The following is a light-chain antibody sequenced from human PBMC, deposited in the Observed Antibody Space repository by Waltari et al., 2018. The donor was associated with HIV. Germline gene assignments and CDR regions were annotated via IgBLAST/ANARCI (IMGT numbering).Light chain of an antibody. CDR3: QQRTNWRAT. V-gene: IGKV3-11*01. Sequence: EIVLTQSPATLSLSPGERATLSCKASHSIGTYLAWYQQKPGQALRLLIFDASNRATGIPARFSGSGSGTDFSLTISSLEPEDFAVYYCQQRTNWRATFGQGTKVEVK. J-gene: IGKJ1*01. CDR2: DAS. CDR1: HSIGTY.